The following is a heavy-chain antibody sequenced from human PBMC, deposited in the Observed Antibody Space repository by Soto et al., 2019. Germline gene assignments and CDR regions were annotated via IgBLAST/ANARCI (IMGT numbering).Heavy chain of an antibody. V-gene: IGHV3-73*01. CDR2: IRSKANSYAT. Sequence: GVSLRLSCAASGFTFSGSAMHWVRQASGKWLEWVGRIRSKANSYATAYAASVKGRFTISRDDSKNTAYLQMNSLKTEDTAVYYCTRLYCGGDCPDAFDIWGHGTMVTVSS. CDR3: TRLYCGGDCPDAFDI. J-gene: IGHJ3*02. D-gene: IGHD2-21*01. CDR1: GFTFSGSA.